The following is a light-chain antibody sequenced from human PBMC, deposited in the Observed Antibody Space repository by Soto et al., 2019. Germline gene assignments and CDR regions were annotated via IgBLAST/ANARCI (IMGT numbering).Light chain of an antibody. CDR3: QLSYSTPADT. Sequence: DIQMTQSPSSLSASVGDRVTITCRASQSISSYLNWYQQKPGKAPKLLIYAASSLQSGIPSRFSGSGPGTDFTLTISRLQPEDFATYYCQLSYSTPADTFGQETMLEIK. CDR1: QSISSY. CDR2: AAS. J-gene: IGKJ2*01. V-gene: IGKV1-39*01.